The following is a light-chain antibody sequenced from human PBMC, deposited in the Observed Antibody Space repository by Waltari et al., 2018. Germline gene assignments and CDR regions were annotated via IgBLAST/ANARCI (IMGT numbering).Light chain of an antibody. CDR3: AAWDHNLGNYV. CDR1: SSNLGSIY. CDR2: RDN. Sequence: QSVLPQPPSASGTPGQRVTISCSGNSSNLGSIYVYWHKQLPGTAPKPLIYRDNQRPSGVPDRFSGSKSGTSASLAISGLRSEDEADYYCAAWDHNLGNYVFGTGTKVTVL. J-gene: IGLJ1*01. V-gene: IGLV1-47*01.